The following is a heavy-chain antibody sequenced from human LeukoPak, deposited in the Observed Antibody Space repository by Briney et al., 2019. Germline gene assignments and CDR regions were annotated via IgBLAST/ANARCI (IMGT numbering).Heavy chain of an antibody. V-gene: IGHV3-74*01. D-gene: IGHD3-16*01. CDR3: AGDYIWGRLF. CDR2: ITSDGSTT. J-gene: IGHJ4*01. Sequence: GGSLRLSCVGSGFSLSDYWMHWVRQTPGKGLMWVSRITSDGSTTWYADSVKGRFTVSRDNAKNTLFLEMNSLRDEDTAVYYCAGDYIWGRLFWGQGTLVTVSS. CDR1: GFSLSDYW.